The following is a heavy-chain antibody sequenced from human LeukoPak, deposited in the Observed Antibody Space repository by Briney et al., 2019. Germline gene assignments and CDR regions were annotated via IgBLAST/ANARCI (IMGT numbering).Heavy chain of an antibody. Sequence: ASVKVSCKASGYTFTSYAMNWVRQAPGQGLEWMGIINPSGGSTSYAQKFQGRVTMTRDTSTSTVYMELSSLRSEDTAVYYCARDNYDYVWGSYRPNLNWFDPWGQGTLVTVSS. V-gene: IGHV1-46*01. J-gene: IGHJ5*02. CDR1: GYTFTSYA. D-gene: IGHD3-16*02. CDR2: INPSGGST. CDR3: ARDNYDYVWGSYRPNLNWFDP.